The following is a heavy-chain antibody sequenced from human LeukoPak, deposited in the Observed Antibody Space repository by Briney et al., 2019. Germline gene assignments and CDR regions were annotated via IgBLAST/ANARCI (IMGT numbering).Heavy chain of an antibody. D-gene: IGHD3-10*01. CDR2: IYSGGST. CDR1: GFTVSSNY. J-gene: IGHJ4*02. CDR3: ARYYGSGSTSFDY. Sequence: GGSLRLSCAASGFTVSSNYMSWVRQAPGKGLEWVSVIYSGGSTYYADSVKGRFTISRDNSKNTLNLQMNSLRAEDTAVYYCARYYGSGSTSFDYWGQGTLVTVSS. V-gene: IGHV3-53*01.